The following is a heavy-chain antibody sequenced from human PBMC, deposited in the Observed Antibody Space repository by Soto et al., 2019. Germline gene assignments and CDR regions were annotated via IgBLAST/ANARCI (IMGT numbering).Heavy chain of an antibody. CDR2: IYPGDSDT. CDR1: GYSFTSYW. CDR3: ARVSYDSCEGWSGGMDV. Sequence: GESLKISCKGSGYSFTSYWIGWVGQMPGKGLEWMGIIYPGDSDTRYSPSFQGQVTISADKSTSAAYLQWSSLKASDTAMDDCARVSYDSCEGWSGGMDVRGQGTTVTVSS. D-gene: IGHD3-22*01. V-gene: IGHV5-51*01. J-gene: IGHJ6*02.